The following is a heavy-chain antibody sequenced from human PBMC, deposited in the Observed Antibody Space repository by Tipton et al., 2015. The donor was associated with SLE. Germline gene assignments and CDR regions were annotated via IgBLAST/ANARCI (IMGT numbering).Heavy chain of an antibody. J-gene: IGHJ4*02. Sequence: SLRLSCAASGFEFEDFAMHWVRQAPGKGLEWVSSISWNSGRIGYADSVKGRFTIARDNSRNTLYLQMDSLTTEDTATYYCARDPGTIPEVINYHFDSWGQGTLVTVSS. CDR1: GFEFEDFA. CDR3: ARDPGTIPEVINYHFDS. V-gene: IGHV3-9*01. D-gene: IGHD1-14*01. CDR2: ISWNSGRI.